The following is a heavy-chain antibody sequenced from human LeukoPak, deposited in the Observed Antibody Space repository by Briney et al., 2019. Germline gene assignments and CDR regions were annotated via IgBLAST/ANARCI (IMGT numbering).Heavy chain of an antibody. Sequence: SETLSLTCTVSGGSISSYYWSWIRQHPGKGLEWIGYIYYSGSTYYNPSLKSRVTISVDTSKNQFSLKLSSVTAADTAVYYCARDGSPSRAVDYWGQGTLVTVSS. V-gene: IGHV4-59*06. CDR3: ARDGSPSRAVDY. CDR2: IYYSGST. CDR1: GGSISSYY. D-gene: IGHD3-10*01. J-gene: IGHJ4*02.